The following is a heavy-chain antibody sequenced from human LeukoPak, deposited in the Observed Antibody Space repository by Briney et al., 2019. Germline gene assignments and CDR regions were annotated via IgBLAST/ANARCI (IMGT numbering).Heavy chain of an antibody. Sequence: APVTVSFTSSVYTFTIYGISWVRQAPGQGLEGMGWISAYNGNTNYAQKLQGRVTMTTDTSTSTAYMELRSLRSDDTAVYYCARWGSGSYYGMIDYWGQGTLVTVSS. CDR2: ISAYNGNT. D-gene: IGHD1-26*01. V-gene: IGHV1-18*01. J-gene: IGHJ4*02. CDR3: ARWGSGSYYGMIDY. CDR1: VYTFTIYG.